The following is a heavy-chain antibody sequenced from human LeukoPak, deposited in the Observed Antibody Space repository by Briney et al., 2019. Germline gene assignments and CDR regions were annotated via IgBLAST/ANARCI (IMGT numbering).Heavy chain of an antibody. D-gene: IGHD3-22*01. CDR1: GFTFSTYT. Sequence: GGSLRLSCAASGFTFSTYTMNWVRQAPGKGLEWLSYISTDSHIIYYAGSVKGRFTISRDNAKNSLYLQMNSLRDDDTAMYYCARCPQYYYDSRGCPFGYWGRGTLVTVSS. J-gene: IGHJ4*02. CDR3: ARCPQYYYDSRGCPFGY. CDR2: ISTDSHII. V-gene: IGHV3-48*02.